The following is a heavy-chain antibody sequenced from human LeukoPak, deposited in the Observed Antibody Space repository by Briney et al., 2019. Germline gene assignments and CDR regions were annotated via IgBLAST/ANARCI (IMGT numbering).Heavy chain of an antibody. CDR1: GGSISSSNW. CDR2: IYYSGST. Sequence: SGTLSLTCAVSGGSISSSNWWSWVRQPPGKGLEWIGYIYYSGSTNYNPSLKSRVTISVDTSKNQFSLKLSSVTAADTAVYYCARLSATVTTIFDYWGQGTLVTVSS. V-gene: IGHV4-4*02. CDR3: ARLSATVTTIFDY. J-gene: IGHJ4*02. D-gene: IGHD4-17*01.